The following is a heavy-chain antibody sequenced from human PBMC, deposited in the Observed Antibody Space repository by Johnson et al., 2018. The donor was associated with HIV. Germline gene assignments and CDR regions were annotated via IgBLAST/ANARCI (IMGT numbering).Heavy chain of an antibody. Sequence: QVQLVESGGGLVKPGGSLRLSCAASGFTFSSYAMHWVRQAPGKGLEWVAVISYDGSNKYYADSVKGRFTISRDNSKNTLYLQMNSLRAEDTAVYYCARVKVATINAFDIWGQGTMVTVSS. V-gene: IGHV3-30-3*01. D-gene: IGHD5-12*01. CDR1: GFTFSSYA. CDR2: ISYDGSNK. J-gene: IGHJ3*02. CDR3: ARVKVATINAFDI.